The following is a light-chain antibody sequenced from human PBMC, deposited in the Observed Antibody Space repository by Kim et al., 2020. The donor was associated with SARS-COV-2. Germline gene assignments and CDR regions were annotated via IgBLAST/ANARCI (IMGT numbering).Light chain of an antibody. V-gene: IGKV1-9*01. CDR3: QQHNSYPYS. J-gene: IGKJ2*03. Sequence: SASVGDRVTITCRASQSIRSYLAWYQLKPGKAPKLLIYAASTLQSGVPSRFSGSGSGTDFTLTISSLQPEDFATYSCQQHNSYPYSFGQGTKLEI. CDR1: QSIRSY. CDR2: AAS.